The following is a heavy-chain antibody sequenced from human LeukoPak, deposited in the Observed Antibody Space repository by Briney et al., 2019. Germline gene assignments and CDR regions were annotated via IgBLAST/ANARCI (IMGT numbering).Heavy chain of an antibody. V-gene: IGHV1-18*01. CDR2: ISAYNGNT. J-gene: IGHJ4*02. D-gene: IGHD6-13*01. CDR1: GYSFTSYG. CDR3: ARELTYGSSCDY. Sequence: ASVKVSCKASGYSFTSYGISWVRQAPGQGLEWMGWISAYNGNTNYAQKIQARLTMTTDTSTSTAYMELRSLRSDDTAAYYCARELTYGSSCDYWGQGTLVTVSS.